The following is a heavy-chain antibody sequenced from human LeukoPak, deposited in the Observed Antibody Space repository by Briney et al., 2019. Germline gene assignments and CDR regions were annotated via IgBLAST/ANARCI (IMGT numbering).Heavy chain of an antibody. V-gene: IGHV4-59*01. J-gene: IGHJ3*02. CDR3: ARDLVTVTKGFDI. Sequence: PSETLSLTCTVSGASISNYYWSWIRQTPEKGLEWMGHIHSSGGSSYYPSLKSRLTISIDTSKNQFSLKLSSVTAADTAVYYCARDLVTVTKGFDIWGQGTMVSVSS. CDR1: GASISNYY. CDR2: IHSSGGS. D-gene: IGHD4-17*01.